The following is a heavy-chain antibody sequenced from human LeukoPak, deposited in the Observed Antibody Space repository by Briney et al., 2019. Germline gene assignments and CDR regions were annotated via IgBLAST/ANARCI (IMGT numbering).Heavy chain of an antibody. CDR1: GFTVSSNY. CDR3: ARSTVVTGRYYYYYMDV. D-gene: IGHD4-23*01. J-gene: IGHJ6*03. CDR2: IDSGGST. Sequence: PGGSLRLSCAASGFTVSSNYMSWVRQAPGKGLEWVSVIDSGGSTYYADSVKGRFTISRDNSRNTLYLQMNSLRAGDTAVYYCARSTVVTGRYYYYYMDVWGKGTTVSVSS. V-gene: IGHV3-53*01.